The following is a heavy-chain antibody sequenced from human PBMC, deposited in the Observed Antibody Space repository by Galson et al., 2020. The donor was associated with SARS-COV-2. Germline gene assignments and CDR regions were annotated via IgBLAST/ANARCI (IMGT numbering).Heavy chain of an antibody. V-gene: IGHV3-21*01. CDR3: ARDDRYGVSYRAHYGMDV. J-gene: IGHJ6*02. CDR2: ISSTSTYI. CDR1: GFTLSSYS. D-gene: IGHD3-10*01. Sequence: GGSLRLSCAASGFTLSSYSMDWVRQAPGKGLEWVSSISSTSTYIYYADSVKGRFTISRDNTKNSLFLQMSSLRAEDTAVYYCARDDRYGVSYRAHYGMDVWGQGTTVTVSS.